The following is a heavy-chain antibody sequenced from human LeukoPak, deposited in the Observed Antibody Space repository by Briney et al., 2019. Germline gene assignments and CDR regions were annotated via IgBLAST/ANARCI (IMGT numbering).Heavy chain of an antibody. V-gene: IGHV1-2*02. Sequence: ASVKVSCTASGYTFTDYAINWVRQAPGQGLEWMGWINPNSGGTNYAQKFQGRVTMTRDTSISTAYMELSRLRSDDTAVYYCARVRYYYDSSGYYDYWGQGTLVTVSS. J-gene: IGHJ4*02. D-gene: IGHD3-22*01. CDR3: ARVRYYYDSSGYYDY. CDR1: GYTFTDYA. CDR2: INPNSGGT.